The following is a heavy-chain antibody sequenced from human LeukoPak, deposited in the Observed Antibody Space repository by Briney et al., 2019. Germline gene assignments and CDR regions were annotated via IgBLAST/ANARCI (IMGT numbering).Heavy chain of an antibody. CDR1: GFTFSSYW. V-gene: IGHV3-7*04. Sequence: PGGSLRLSCAASGFTFSSYWMNWARQAPGKGLEWVASINHNGNVNYYVDSVKGRLTISRDNAKNPLYLQMSNLRAEDPAVYFCAGGGGLDVWGQGATVTVS. CDR2: INHNGNVN. J-gene: IGHJ6*02. CDR3: AGGGGLDV.